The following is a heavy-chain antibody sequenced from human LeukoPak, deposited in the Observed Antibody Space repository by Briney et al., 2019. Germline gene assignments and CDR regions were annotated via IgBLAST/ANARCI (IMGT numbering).Heavy chain of an antibody. D-gene: IGHD6-6*01. Sequence: GASVKVSYKASGYTFTSYDINWVRQATGQGLEWMGWMNPNSGNTGYAQKFQGRVTMTRNTSISTAYMELSSLRSEDTAVYYCARGVRASSYYYYYYYMDVWGKGTTVTISS. CDR3: ARGVRASSYYYYYYYMDV. V-gene: IGHV1-8*01. CDR2: MNPNSGNT. J-gene: IGHJ6*03. CDR1: GYTFTSYD.